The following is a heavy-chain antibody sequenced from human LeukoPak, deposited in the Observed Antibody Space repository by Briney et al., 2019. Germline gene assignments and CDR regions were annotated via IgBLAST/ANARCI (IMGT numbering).Heavy chain of an antibody. Sequence: GGSLRLSCAASGFTFRNFVLHWVRQAPGKGLEWVATIPYDGSNKYYADSVKGRFTISRDNSKNTLYLQMSSLRAEDTAVYYCARRSASGEHYFDYWGQGTLVTVSS. D-gene: IGHD3-10*01. CDR2: IPYDGSNK. J-gene: IGHJ4*02. CDR1: GFTFRNFV. CDR3: ARRSASGEHYFDY. V-gene: IGHV3-30-3*01.